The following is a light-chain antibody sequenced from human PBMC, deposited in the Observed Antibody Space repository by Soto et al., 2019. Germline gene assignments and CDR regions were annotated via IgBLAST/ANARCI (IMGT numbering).Light chain of an antibody. J-gene: IGLJ3*02. Sequence: QSALTQPPSASGSPGQSVTISCTGTSSDVGAYNYVCWYQQHPGKAPKLIISEVTKRSSGVPDRFSGSKSGNTASLTVTGLQAEDEADYYCSSYAGSNNPWVFGGGTKLTVL. CDR2: EVT. CDR3: SSYAGSNNPWV. CDR1: SSDVGAYNY. V-gene: IGLV2-8*01.